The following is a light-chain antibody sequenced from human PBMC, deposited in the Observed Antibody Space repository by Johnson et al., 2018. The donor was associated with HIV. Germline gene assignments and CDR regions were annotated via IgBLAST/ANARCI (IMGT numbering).Light chain of an antibody. Sequence: QLVLTQPPSVSAAPGQKVTISCSGSSSNIGNNYVSWYQQLPGTAPKLLIYDNNKRPSGIPDRFSGSKSGTSATLYITGLQTGDEADYYCGTWDSSLGTYVFGTGAKVTVL. V-gene: IGLV1-51*01. CDR1: SSNIGNNY. CDR2: DNN. CDR3: GTWDSSLGTYV. J-gene: IGLJ1*01.